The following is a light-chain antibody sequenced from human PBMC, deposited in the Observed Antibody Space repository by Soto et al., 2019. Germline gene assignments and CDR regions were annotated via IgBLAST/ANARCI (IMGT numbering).Light chain of an antibody. CDR3: QQRSAWPLT. V-gene: IGKV3-11*01. CDR1: QSISSS. Sequence: EIVLTQSPATLSLSPGERATLSCRASQSISSSLAWYQQNLGQAPRLLIYDTFNRATGIPARFSGSGSGTDFTRTIDSLEPDDFAVYYCQQRSAWPLTFGGGTKVEIK. J-gene: IGKJ4*01. CDR2: DTF.